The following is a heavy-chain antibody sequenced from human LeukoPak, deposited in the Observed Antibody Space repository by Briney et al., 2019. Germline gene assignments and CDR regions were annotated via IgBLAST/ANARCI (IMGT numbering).Heavy chain of an antibody. D-gene: IGHD3-10*01. V-gene: IGHV1-69*04. CDR1: GGTFSSYA. CDR3: ARDHIGLRGVIILPENWFDP. J-gene: IGHJ5*02. Sequence: GASVKVSCKASGGTFSSYAISWVRQAPGQGLEWMGRIIPILGIANYAQKFQGRVTITADKSTSIAYMELSSLRSEDTAVYYCARDHIGLRGVIILPENWFDPWGQGTLVTVSS. CDR2: IIPILGIA.